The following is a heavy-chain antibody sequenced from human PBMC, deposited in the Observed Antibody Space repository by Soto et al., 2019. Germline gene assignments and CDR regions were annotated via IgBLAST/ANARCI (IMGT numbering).Heavy chain of an antibody. V-gene: IGHV1-2*02. D-gene: IGHD6-6*01. CDR3: ARDLGYGSSYHYYYYGMDV. Sequence: ASVKVSWKASGYTFTDYYVHWVRQAPGQGLEWMAWINPNTGDTKYAQEFQGRITLTRDTSITTAYMELSRLRSDDSAVYYCARDLGYGSSYHYYYYGMDVWGQGTTVTVSS. CDR2: INPNTGDT. J-gene: IGHJ6*02. CDR1: GYTFTDYY.